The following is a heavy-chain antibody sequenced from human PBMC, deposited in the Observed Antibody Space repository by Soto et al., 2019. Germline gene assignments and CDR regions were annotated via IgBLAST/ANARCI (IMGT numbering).Heavy chain of an antibody. V-gene: IGHV3-23*01. D-gene: IGHD3-9*01. CDR3: AKAREPLYYDILTGYFDY. Sequence: PGGSLRLSCAASGFTFSSYAMSWVRQAPGKGLEWVSAISGSGGSTYYADSVKGRFTISGDNSKNTLYLQMNSLRAEDTAVYYCAKAREPLYYDILTGYFDYWGQGTLVTVSS. J-gene: IGHJ4*02. CDR2: ISGSGGST. CDR1: GFTFSSYA.